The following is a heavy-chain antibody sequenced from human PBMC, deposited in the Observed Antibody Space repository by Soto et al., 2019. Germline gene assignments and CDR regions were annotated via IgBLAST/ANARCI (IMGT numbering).Heavy chain of an antibody. CDR1: GFTFSSYS. CDR2: ISSSSSYI. CDR3: ASAMGGRYYYYGMDV. J-gene: IGHJ6*02. Sequence: EVQLVESGGGLVKPGGSLRLSCAASGFTFSSYSMNWVRQAPGKGLEWVSSISSSSSYIYYADSVKGRFTISRDNAKNSLYLQMNSLRAEDTAVYYCASAMGGRYYYYGMDVWGQGTTVTVSS. V-gene: IGHV3-21*01. D-gene: IGHD5-18*01.